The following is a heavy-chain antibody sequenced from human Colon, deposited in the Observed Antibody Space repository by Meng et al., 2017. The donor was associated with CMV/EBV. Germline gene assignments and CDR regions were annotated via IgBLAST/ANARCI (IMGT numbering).Heavy chain of an antibody. J-gene: IGHJ4*02. CDR1: GYTFTDNG. D-gene: IGHD3-9*01. Sequence: ASVKVSCKASGYTFTDNGLGWVRQAPGQGLEWMGWINIYNGNTKYEGRLQDRVTMTRDTSTNTAYMELRSRTLDDTAVYFCARDQYYDILTGNYDYWGQGTLVTV. V-gene: IGHV1-18*01. CDR3: ARDQYYDILTGNYDY. CDR2: INIYNGNT.